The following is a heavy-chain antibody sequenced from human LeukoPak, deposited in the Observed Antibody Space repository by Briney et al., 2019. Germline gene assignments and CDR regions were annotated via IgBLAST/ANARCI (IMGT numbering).Heavy chain of an antibody. D-gene: IGHD3-22*01. CDR3: ARAPGFTMIVDY. J-gene: IGHJ4*02. Sequence: SETLSLTCTVSGGSISSGGGYWAWLRQPPGKGLEWIGEINHSGSTNYNPSLKSPVTISVDTSKNQFYLKPSSVTAPDTAVYYCARAPGFTMIVDYWGKGTLVTVSS. CDR1: GGSISSGGGY. V-gene: IGHV4-39*07. CDR2: INHSGST.